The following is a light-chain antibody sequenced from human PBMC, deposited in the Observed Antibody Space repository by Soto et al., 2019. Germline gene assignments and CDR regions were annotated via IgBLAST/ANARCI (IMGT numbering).Light chain of an antibody. J-gene: IGLJ3*02. CDR3: QSYDSSNPNWV. Sequence: NFMLTQPHSVSESPAKTVTISCTGSSGSIASNYVRWYQQRPGSAPTTVIYEDNHRPSGVPDRFSGSIDSSSNSASLTISGLKTEDEADYYCQSYDSSNPNWVFGGGTQLTVL. CDR2: EDN. V-gene: IGLV6-57*02. CDR1: SGSIASNY.